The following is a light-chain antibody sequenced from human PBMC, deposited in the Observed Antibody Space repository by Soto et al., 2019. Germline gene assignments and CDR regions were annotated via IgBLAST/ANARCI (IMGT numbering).Light chain of an antibody. Sequence: DIQMTQSPSTLSASVGDRVTITCRASQSISSWLAWYQQKPGKAPKLLIYDASSLESGVPSRFSGSGSGTECPLTISSLQPDDFAAYYCQQYNSYPWPFGQGTKVEIK. CDR2: DAS. CDR1: QSISSW. CDR3: QQYNSYPWP. V-gene: IGKV1-5*01. J-gene: IGKJ1*01.